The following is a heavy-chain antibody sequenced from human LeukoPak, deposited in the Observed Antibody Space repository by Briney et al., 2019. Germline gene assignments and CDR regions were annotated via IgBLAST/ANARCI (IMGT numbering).Heavy chain of an antibody. J-gene: IGHJ4*02. CDR2: ISSSGNT. D-gene: IGHD4-17*01. CDR3: ARDLRAGWTTALSN. CDR1: GGSISGYY. Sequence: SETLPLTCTVSGGSISGYYWSWIRQPPGKGLEWIGYISSSGNTKYDPSLKSRVTISLDTSKNQFSLKLTSVTAADTAVFYCARDLRAGWTTALSNWGQGTLVTVSS. V-gene: IGHV4-59*01.